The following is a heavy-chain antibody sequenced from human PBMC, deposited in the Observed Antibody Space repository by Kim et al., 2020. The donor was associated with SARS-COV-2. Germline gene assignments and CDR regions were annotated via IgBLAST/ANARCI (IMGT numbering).Heavy chain of an antibody. CDR3: AGVEGNYNFWSGHYYYYSG. CDR1: GGSISSYY. D-gene: IGHD3-3*01. J-gene: IGHJ6*01. Sequence: SETLSLTCTVSGGSISSYYWSWIRQPPGKGLEWIGYIYYSGRTNYNPSLKSRVTITVDTSKNQFSLKLSSVTGADTAVYYCAGVEGNYNFWSGHYYYYSG. V-gene: IGHV4-59*13. CDR2: IYYSGRT.